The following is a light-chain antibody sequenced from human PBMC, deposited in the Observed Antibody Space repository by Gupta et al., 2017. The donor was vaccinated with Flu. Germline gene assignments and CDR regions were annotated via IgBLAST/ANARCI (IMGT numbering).Light chain of an antibody. J-gene: IGKJ5*01. CDR2: DAS. CDR3: QQDDNLPNT. CDR1: QEISNY. Sequence: PSSLSASVGDRVTITCQASQEISNYLNWYQQKPGKAPKLLIYDASNLETGVPSRFSGSGSGTDFTFTISSLQPEDIATYYCQQDDNLPNTFGQGTRLEIK. V-gene: IGKV1-33*01.